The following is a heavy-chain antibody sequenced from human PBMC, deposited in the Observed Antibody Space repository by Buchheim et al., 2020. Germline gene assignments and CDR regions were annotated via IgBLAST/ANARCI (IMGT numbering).Heavy chain of an antibody. J-gene: IGHJ4*02. CDR2: ISASGAGT. Sequence: EVQLLESGGGSVQPGGSPRLSCAASGFTFTTSPMSWVRQAPGKGLEWVSAISASGAGTSYADSVKGRFTMSRDNSKNTLYLQMNSLRVEDTAVYYCAKNSVHGDWPEYWGQGTL. D-gene: IGHD4-17*01. V-gene: IGHV3-23*01. CDR3: AKNSVHGDWPEY. CDR1: GFTFTTSP.